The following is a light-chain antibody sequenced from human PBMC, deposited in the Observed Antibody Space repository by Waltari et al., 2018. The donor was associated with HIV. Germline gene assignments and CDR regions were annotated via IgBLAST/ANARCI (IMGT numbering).Light chain of an antibody. J-gene: IGLJ2*01. CDR3: GTWDSTWV. V-gene: IGLV1-51*02. CDR2: ENN. Sequence: QSVLTQPPSVSAAPGQRVNLPCSRSLSTMEDQSFSWYQQFPGTAPKLLMYENNRRPSGIPDRFSASKSGASATLVITGVQPGDEGDYYCGTWDSTWVFGGGTSLTVL. CDR1: LSTMEDQS.